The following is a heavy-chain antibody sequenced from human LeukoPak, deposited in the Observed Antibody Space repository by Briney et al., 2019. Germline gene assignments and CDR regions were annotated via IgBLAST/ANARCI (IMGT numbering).Heavy chain of an antibody. CDR2: IXYSGXT. D-gene: IGHD6-13*01. Sequence: SETLSLTCTVSGXSIXXXXXXXXXXPPXXXXXWXGHIXYSGXTNYNXXLRSRVTISLDTSKNQFSLKLTSVNTADTAVYYCXSALATPGTTDFDYWGQGTLVAVSS. J-gene: IGHJ4*02. CDR3: XSALATPGTTDFDY. CDR1: GXSIXXXX. V-gene: IGHV4-59*01.